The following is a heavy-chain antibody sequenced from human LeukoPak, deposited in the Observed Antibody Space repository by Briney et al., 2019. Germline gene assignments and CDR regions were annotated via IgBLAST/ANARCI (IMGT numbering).Heavy chain of an antibody. V-gene: IGHV3-9*01. CDR3: ARGWFSDYVNYYYYIDV. CDR1: GFTFDDYA. D-gene: IGHD4-17*01. J-gene: IGHJ6*03. CDR2: ISWNSGSI. Sequence: GGSLRLSCAASGFTFDDYAMHWVRQAPGEGLEWVSGISWNSGSIGYADSVEGRFTISRDNAENTLYLQMNRLRAEDTAVYYCARGWFSDYVNYYYYIDVWGKGTTVTVSS.